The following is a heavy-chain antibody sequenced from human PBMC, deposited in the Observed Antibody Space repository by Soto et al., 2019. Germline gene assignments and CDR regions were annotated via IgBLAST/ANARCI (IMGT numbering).Heavy chain of an antibody. CDR1: GGSISSYY. CDR2: IYYSGST. Sequence: SETLSLTCTVSGGSISSYYWSWIRQPPGKGLEWIGYIYYSGSTNYNPSLKSRVTISVDTSKNQFSLKLSSVTATDTAVYYCARRIAAAGDFFDYWGQGTLVTVS. V-gene: IGHV4-59*08. J-gene: IGHJ4*02. CDR3: ARRIAAAGDFFDY. D-gene: IGHD6-13*01.